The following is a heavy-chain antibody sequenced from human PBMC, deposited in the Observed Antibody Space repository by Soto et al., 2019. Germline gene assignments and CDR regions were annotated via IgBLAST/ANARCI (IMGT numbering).Heavy chain of an antibody. D-gene: IGHD3-9*01. CDR2: INHSGST. CDR3: ARAPWRRYFGRRDWFAQ. J-gene: IGHJ5*02. CDR1: GVSFSGYY. Sequence: GTLSLTCAVYGVSFSGYYWSWIRQPPGRGLEWIGEINHSGSTNYNPSLKSRVTISVDTSKNQFSLKLSSVTAADTAVYYCARAPWRRYFGRRDWFAQWGQGTLVTVSS. V-gene: IGHV4-34*01.